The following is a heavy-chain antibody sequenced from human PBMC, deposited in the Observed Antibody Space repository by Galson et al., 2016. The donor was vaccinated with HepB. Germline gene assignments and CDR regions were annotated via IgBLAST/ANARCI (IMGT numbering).Heavy chain of an antibody. D-gene: IGHD1-14*01. J-gene: IGHJ6*04. CDR2: IYSGGTT. Sequence: SLRLSCAASGFTVSNNYMSWVRQAPGKGLEWVSVIYSGGTTYYADSVKGRFTISRDNSNKTVSLQMTSLRAEDTATYYCVTVELRGPELTSMDKYSIVEVWGKGTTVTVSS. CDR3: VTVELRGPELTSMDKYSIVEV. V-gene: IGHV3-53*05. CDR1: GFTVSNNY.